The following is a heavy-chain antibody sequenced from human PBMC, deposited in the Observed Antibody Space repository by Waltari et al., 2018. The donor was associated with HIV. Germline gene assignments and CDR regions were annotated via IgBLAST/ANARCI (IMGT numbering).Heavy chain of an antibody. D-gene: IGHD3-3*01. V-gene: IGHV1-18*01. J-gene: IGHJ4*02. CDR2: ISAFSGNT. Sequence: SCTASGYTFSRYAITWVRQAPGQGLKWLGWISAFSGNTKYAREVQGRATMTTDTSTNTAYMELESLTSDDTAIFYCARTTIFGVDTYYFDYWGQGTLVTVSS. CDR1: GYTFSRYA. CDR3: ARTTIFGVDTYYFDY.